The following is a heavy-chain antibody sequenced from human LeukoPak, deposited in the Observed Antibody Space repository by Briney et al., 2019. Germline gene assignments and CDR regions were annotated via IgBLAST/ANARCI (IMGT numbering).Heavy chain of an antibody. CDR1: GFTFSSYS. CDR2: ISSTTGYT. CDR3: ASGQQWREAF. Sequence: TGGSLRLSCAASGFTFSSYSMNWVRQAPGKGLEWVSSISSTTGYTHYADSVEGRFTISRDNAKNSLYLQMNSLRAEDTAVYYCASGQQWREAFWGQGTLVTVSS. J-gene: IGHJ4*02. V-gene: IGHV3-21*01. D-gene: IGHD6-19*01.